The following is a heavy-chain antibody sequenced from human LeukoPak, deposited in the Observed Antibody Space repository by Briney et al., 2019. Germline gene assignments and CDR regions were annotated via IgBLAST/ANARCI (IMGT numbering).Heavy chain of an antibody. Sequence: GGSLRLSCAVSGFIVSSNYMTWVRQAPGKGLEWVSAISTIGDTTYYANSVKGRFTVSRDNSKNTVFLHMNSLRAEDTALYYCAKDLIIGDILTGYYTPLFDYWGQGTVVTVSS. V-gene: IGHV3-23*01. J-gene: IGHJ4*02. CDR2: ISTIGDTT. D-gene: IGHD3-9*01. CDR3: AKDLIIGDILTGYYTPLFDY. CDR1: GFIVSSNY.